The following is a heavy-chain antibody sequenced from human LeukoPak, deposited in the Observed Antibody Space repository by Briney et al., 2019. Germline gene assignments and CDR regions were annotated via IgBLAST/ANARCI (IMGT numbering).Heavy chain of an antibody. J-gene: IGHJ3*02. V-gene: IGHV3-7*03. CDR1: GFTFSSYR. Sequence: GGSLRLACAASGFTFSSYRMSWVRQAPGKGLEWVANIKQDGSEKYYVDSVKGRFTISRDNAKNSLYLQMNSLRAEDTAVYYCARLSGSYYNVDAFDIWGQGTMVTVSS. CDR2: IKQDGSEK. CDR3: ARLSGSYYNVDAFDI. D-gene: IGHD3-10*01.